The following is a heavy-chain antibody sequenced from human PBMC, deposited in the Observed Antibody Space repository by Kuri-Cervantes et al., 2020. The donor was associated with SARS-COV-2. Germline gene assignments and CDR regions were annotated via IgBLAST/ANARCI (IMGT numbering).Heavy chain of an antibody. J-gene: IGHJ4*02. Sequence: GESLKISCAASGFTFSGYSMNWVRQAPGKGLEWVSSISSSSSYIYYADSVKGRFTISRDNAKNSLYLQMNSLRAEDTAVYYCAKGDWGNNDYYFDYWGQGTLVTVSS. CDR2: ISSSSSYI. V-gene: IGHV3-21*04. D-gene: IGHD7-27*01. CDR3: AKGDWGNNDYYFDY. CDR1: GFTFSGYS.